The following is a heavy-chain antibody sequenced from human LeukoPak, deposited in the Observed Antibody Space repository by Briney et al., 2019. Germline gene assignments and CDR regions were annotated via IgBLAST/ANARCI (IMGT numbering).Heavy chain of an antibody. J-gene: IGHJ3*01. CDR2: IYYSGST. D-gene: IGHD1-14*01. CDR1: GGSISSYY. Sequence: SETLSLTCTVSGGSISSYYWSWIRQPPGKGLEWIGYIYYSGSTNYNPSLKSRVTIALDTSKNQFSLQLTSVTAADTAVYYCARQYTFDLWGRGTVVSVSS. V-gene: IGHV4-59*08. CDR3: ARQYTFDL.